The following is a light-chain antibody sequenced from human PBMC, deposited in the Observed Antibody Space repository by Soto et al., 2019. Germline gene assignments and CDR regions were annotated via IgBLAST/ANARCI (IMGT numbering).Light chain of an antibody. V-gene: IGKV3D-20*02. CDR3: QQRSKWPLT. CDR2: GAS. J-gene: IGKJ4*01. Sequence: EIVLTQSPGTLSLSPGERATLSCRASQSVSTTFLAWFQQKPGQAPRLLISGASSRATGIPDRFSGSGSGTDFTLTISRLEPEDFAVYYCQQRSKWPLTFGGGTKVEMK. CDR1: QSVSTTF.